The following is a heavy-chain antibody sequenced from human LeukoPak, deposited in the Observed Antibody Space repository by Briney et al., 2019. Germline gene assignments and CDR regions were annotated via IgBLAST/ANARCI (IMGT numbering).Heavy chain of an antibody. V-gene: IGHV3-30*02. CDR2: IRYDGSNK. D-gene: IGHD2-15*01. CDR1: GFTFSSYG. CDR3: ARDAVAFYCSGGSCYSDYYYYYYMDV. J-gene: IGHJ6*03. Sequence: GGSLRLSCAASGFTFSSYGMHWVRQAPGKGLEWVAFIRYDGSNKYYADSVKGRFTISRDNSKNTLYLQMNSLRAEDTAVYYCARDAVAFYCSGGSCYSDYYYYYYMDVWGKGTTVTVSS.